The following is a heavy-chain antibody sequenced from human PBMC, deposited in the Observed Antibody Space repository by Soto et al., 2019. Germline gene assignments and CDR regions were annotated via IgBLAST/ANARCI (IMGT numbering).Heavy chain of an antibody. CDR1: GASLRGYY. CDR3: VRDGTKNLRDRFDP. Sequence: QVVLQESGPGVVKPSDTLSLTCNVSGASLRGYYWSWIRQPPGKGLEWIGRIYATGSTDYNPSLKSRITMSVDMSKKPFSLTLRSVTAADTAIYYCVRDGTKNLRDRFDPWGRGLLVTVSS. D-gene: IGHD1-1*01. CDR2: IYATGST. J-gene: IGHJ5*02. V-gene: IGHV4-4*07.